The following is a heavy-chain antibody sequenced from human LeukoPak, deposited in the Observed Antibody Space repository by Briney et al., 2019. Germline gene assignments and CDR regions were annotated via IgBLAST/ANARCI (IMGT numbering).Heavy chain of an antibody. CDR3: AREYYDILTGNYDGGIVNNWFDP. J-gene: IGHJ5*02. Sequence: PGGSLRLSCAASVFTFNIYWMMWVRQAPGKGREGVANIKQGGSDKYYVDSVKGRFTISRDNAKNSLYLQMNSLRAEDTAVYYCAREYYDILTGNYDGGIVNNWFDPWGQGTLVTVSS. CDR1: VFTFNIYW. V-gene: IGHV3-7*01. CDR2: IKQGGSDK. D-gene: IGHD3-9*01.